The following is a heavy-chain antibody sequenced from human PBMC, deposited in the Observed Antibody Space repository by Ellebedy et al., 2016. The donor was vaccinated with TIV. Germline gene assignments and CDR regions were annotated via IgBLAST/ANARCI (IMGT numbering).Heavy chain of an antibody. D-gene: IGHD3-10*01. CDR3: ARDRSDYYGSGSLGY. CDR1: GFTFSSYS. V-gene: IGHV3-48*02. CDR2: ISSSSSTI. J-gene: IGHJ4*02. Sequence: GESLKISCAASGFTFSSYSMNWVRQAPGKGLEWVSYISSSSSTIYYADSVKGRFTISRDNAKNSLYLQMNSLRDEDTAVYYCARDRSDYYGSGSLGYWGQGTLVTVSS.